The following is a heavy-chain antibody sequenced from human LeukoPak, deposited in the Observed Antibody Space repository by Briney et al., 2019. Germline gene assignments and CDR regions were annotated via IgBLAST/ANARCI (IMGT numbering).Heavy chain of an antibody. V-gene: IGHV3-21*01. CDR2: ISRSSSYI. D-gene: IGHD1-26*01. CDR3: ARDFSSGSYYGDYYFDY. Sequence: GGSLRLSCAASGFTFNSYTMNWVRQAPGKGLEWVSSISRSSSYIFYADSVKGRFTISRDNTKNSLYLQINSLRAEDTAVYYCARDFSSGSYYGDYYFDYWGQGTLVTVSS. CDR1: GFTFNSYT. J-gene: IGHJ4*02.